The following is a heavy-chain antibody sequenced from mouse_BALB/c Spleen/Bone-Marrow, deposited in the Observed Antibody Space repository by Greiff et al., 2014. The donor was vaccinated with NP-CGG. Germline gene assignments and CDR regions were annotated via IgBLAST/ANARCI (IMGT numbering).Heavy chain of an antibody. CDR3: ARLRRYYGYFDY. Sequence: VQVEQSGGGLVQPGGSRKLSCAASGFTFSSFGMHWVRQAPEKGLEWVAYISSGSSTIYYADTVKGRFTISRDNPKNTLFLQMTSLRSEDTAMYYCARLRRYYGYFDYWGQGTTLPVPS. V-gene: IGHV5-17*02. D-gene: IGHD1-1*01. CDR2: ISSGSSTI. J-gene: IGHJ2*01. CDR1: GFTFSSFG.